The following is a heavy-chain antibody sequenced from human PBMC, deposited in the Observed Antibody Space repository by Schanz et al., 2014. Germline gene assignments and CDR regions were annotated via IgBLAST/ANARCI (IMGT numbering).Heavy chain of an antibody. D-gene: IGHD2-2*02. Sequence: QVQLQESGPGLVKPSQTLSLTCSVSGGSISSGSYYWNWIRQPAGKGLEWIGRVYTSGSTNYNPSLKSRLPIPLDPEKTQCPRNRRSVTAADTAVYDCARGGARRFPVVPDAIQGLRGHYYYYYLDVWGKGTTVTASS. V-gene: IGHV4-61*02. CDR1: GGSISSGSYY. CDR3: ARGGARRFPVVPDAIQGLRGHYYYYYLDV. J-gene: IGHJ6*03. CDR2: VYTSGST.